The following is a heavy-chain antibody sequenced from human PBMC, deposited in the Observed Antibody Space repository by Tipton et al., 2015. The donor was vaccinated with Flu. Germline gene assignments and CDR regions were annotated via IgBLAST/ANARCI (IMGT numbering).Heavy chain of an antibody. CDR2: IIPILGIA. D-gene: IGHD2-15*01. Sequence: QVQLVQSGAEVKKPGASVKVSCKASGYTFTSYAISWVRQAPGQGLEWMGGIIPILGIANYAQKFQGRVTITADKSTSAAYMELSSLRSEDTAVYYCARRGADCSGGSCYPHFDYWGQGTLVTVSS. V-gene: IGHV1-69*10. CDR3: ARRGADCSGGSCYPHFDY. J-gene: IGHJ4*02. CDR1: GYTFTSYA.